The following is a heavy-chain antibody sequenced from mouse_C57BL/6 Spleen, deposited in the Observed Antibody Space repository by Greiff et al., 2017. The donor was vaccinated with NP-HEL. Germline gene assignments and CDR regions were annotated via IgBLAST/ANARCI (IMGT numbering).Heavy chain of an antibody. Sequence: EVQLQESGPELVKPGASVKISCKASGYSFTGYYMHWVKQSSEKSLEWIGEINPSTGGTSYNQKFKGKATLTVDKSSSTAYMQHKSLTSENSAVYYFARWAQVSGYPFDYWGQGTTLTVSS. CDR3: ARWAQVSGYPFDY. CDR2: INPSTGGT. V-gene: IGHV1-43*01. CDR1: GYSFTGYY. D-gene: IGHD1-1*01. J-gene: IGHJ2*01.